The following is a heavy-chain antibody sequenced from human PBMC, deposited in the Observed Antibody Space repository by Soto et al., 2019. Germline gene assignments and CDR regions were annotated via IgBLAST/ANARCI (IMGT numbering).Heavy chain of an antibody. CDR1: GYTFTSYG. V-gene: IGHV1-18*01. CDR2: ISAYNGNT. CDR3: AREIGYCSSTSCYRDAFDI. Sequence: QVQLVQSGAEVKKPGASVKVSCKASGYTFTSYGIIWVRQAPGQGLEWMGWISAYNGNTNYAQKLQGRVTMTTDTSTSTAYMELRSLRSDDTAVYYCAREIGYCSSTSCYRDAFDIWGQGTMVTVSS. J-gene: IGHJ3*02. D-gene: IGHD2-2*01.